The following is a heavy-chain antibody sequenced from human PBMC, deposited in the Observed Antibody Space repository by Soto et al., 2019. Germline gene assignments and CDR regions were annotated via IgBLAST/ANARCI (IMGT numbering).Heavy chain of an antibody. J-gene: IGHJ4*02. Sequence: ASVKVSCKASGYTFTNYGISWVRQAPGQGLEWMGWISGYNGNTNYGQKLQGRVTMTTDTSTSTAYMELRSLRSDDTAVYYCARVEEPLPYYDILTTSPHFDYWAREPWSPSPQ. D-gene: IGHD3-9*01. CDR1: GYTFTNYG. V-gene: IGHV1-18*01. CDR2: ISGYNGNT. CDR3: ARVEEPLPYYDILTTSPHFDY.